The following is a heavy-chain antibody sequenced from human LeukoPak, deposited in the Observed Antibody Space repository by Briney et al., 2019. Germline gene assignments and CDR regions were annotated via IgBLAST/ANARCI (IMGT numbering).Heavy chain of an antibody. CDR3: ARDRYSGSYPLDY. V-gene: IGHV3-11*01. D-gene: IGHD1-26*01. CDR1: GFTFSDYY. J-gene: IGHJ4*02. CDR2: ISSSGSTI. Sequence: GGSLRLSCAASGFTFSDYYMSWIRQAPGKGLEWVSYISSSGSTIYYADSVKGRFTISRDNAKNSLYLQMNSLRAEDTAVYYCARDRYSGSYPLDYWGQGALVTVSS.